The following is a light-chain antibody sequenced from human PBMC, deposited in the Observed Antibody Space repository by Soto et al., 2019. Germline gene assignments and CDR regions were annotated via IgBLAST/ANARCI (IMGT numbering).Light chain of an antibody. Sequence: DIAMTQSPSTLSASVGDRLTITCRASQTIRRWLAWYQQRPGNAPKVLIYDASTLESGVPARFSGSGSETEFTRTISSLQPEDSATYYCQPYNSAPWPFGQGTKVDIK. CDR1: QTIRRW. J-gene: IGKJ1*01. CDR3: QPYNSAPWP. V-gene: IGKV1-5*01. CDR2: DAS.